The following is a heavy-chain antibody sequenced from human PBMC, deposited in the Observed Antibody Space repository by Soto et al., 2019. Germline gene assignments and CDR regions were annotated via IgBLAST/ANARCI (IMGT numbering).Heavy chain of an antibody. CDR1: GFTFSSYA. Sequence: GGSLRLSCAASGFTFSSYAMSWVRQAPGKGLEWVSATSGSGGSTYYADSVKGRFTISRDNSKNTLYLQMNSLRGEDTAVYYCAILAAGGNRYYYYGMDVWGQGTTVTVSS. V-gene: IGHV3-23*01. CDR2: TSGSGGST. CDR3: AILAAGGNRYYYYGMDV. J-gene: IGHJ6*02. D-gene: IGHD6-13*01.